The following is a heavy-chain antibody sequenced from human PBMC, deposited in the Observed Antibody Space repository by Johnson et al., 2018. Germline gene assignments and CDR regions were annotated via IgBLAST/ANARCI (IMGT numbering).Heavy chain of an antibody. J-gene: IGHJ6*02. CDR1: GFTFSSYG. CDR2: ISGSGGST. D-gene: IGHD3-3*01. V-gene: IGHV3-23*04. CDR3: AKRVWSGLYYYGMDV. Sequence: VQLVQSGGGVVQPGRSLRLSCAASGFTFSSYGMHWVRQAPGKGLEWVSAISGSGGSTYYADSVKGRFTISRDNSKNTLYLQMNSLRAEDTAVYYCAKRVWSGLYYYGMDVWGQGTTVTVSS.